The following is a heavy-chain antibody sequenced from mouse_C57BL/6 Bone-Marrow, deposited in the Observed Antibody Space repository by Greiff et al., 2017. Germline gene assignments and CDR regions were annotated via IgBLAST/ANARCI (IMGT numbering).Heavy chain of an antibody. Sequence: QVQLQQSGAELARPGASVKLSRKASGYTFTSYGISWVKQRTGQGLEWIGEIYPRSGNTYYNEKFKGKATLTADKSSSTAYMELRSLTSEDSAVYFCAREDYGSSYRGYYYAMDYWGQGTSVTVSS. V-gene: IGHV1-81*01. J-gene: IGHJ4*01. CDR1: GYTFTSYG. CDR2: IYPRSGNT. CDR3: AREDYGSSYRGYYYAMDY. D-gene: IGHD1-1*01.